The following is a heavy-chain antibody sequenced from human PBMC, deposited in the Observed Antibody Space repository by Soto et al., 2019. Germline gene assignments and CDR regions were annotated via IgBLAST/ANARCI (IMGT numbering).Heavy chain of an antibody. CDR1: GISLTTDRLG. J-gene: IGHJ4*02. CDR2: ISWDDSK. Sequence: QITLKESGPTLVKPTQPLTLTCTFSGISLTTDRLGVGGIRQPPGEALEWLAVISWDDSKTYRPSLESRLTITKDTSKNQVALTVTNMDSLDTATDCCAHASGGRSHYWGQGTLVTVSS. V-gene: IGHV2-5*02. CDR3: AHASGGRSHY. D-gene: IGHD1-26*01.